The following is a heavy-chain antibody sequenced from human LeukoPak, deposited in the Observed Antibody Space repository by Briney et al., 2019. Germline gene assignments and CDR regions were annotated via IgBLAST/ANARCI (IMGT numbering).Heavy chain of an antibody. Sequence: PGGSLRLSCAASGFTFSSYWMNWARQAPGKGLEWVASINHNGNVNYYVDSVKGRFTISRDNAKNSLYLQMNSLRAEDTAVYYCARYVDDFRLIDYWGQGTLVTVSS. CDR1: GFTFSSYW. D-gene: IGHD3-3*01. V-gene: IGHV3-7*01. CDR3: ARYVDDFRLIDY. CDR2: INHNGNVN. J-gene: IGHJ4*02.